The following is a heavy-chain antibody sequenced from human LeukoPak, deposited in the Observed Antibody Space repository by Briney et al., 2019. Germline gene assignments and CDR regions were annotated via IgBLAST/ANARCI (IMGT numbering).Heavy chain of an antibody. CDR1: GGSISSYY. V-gene: IGHV4-59*01. CDR2: IYYSGST. CDR3: ARDSGRYYFDY. Sequence: PSETLSLTCTVSGGSISSYYWSWIRQPPGKGLEWIGYIYYSGSTNYNPSFKSRVTISVDTSKNQFSLKLSSVTAADTAVYYCARDSGRYYFDYWGQGTLVTVSS. J-gene: IGHJ4*02. D-gene: IGHD3-10*01.